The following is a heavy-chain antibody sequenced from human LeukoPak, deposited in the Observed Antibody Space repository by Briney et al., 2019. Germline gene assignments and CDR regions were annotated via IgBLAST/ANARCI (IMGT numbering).Heavy chain of an antibody. D-gene: IGHD5-12*01. CDR2: INQDGSKE. CDR1: GFTFSNYW. CDR3: VRDGGVSGYDLLDN. J-gene: IGHJ4*02. Sequence: GGSLRLSCAASGFTFSNYWMTWVRQAPGKRLEWVAHINQDGSKEYYMDSVKARFTISRDNAKNSLSLQMNSLRAEDTAVYYCVRDGGVSGYDLLDNWGQGTLVTVSS. V-gene: IGHV3-7*01.